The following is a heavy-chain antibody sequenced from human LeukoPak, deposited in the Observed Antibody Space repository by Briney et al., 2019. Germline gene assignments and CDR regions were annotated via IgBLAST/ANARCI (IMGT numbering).Heavy chain of an antibody. CDR3: AKKLLWFREVIDY. Sequence: GGSLRLSCAASGFTFSSYAMSWVRHAPGKGLEWVSAISGSGGSTYYADSVKGRFTISRDNSKNTLYLQMNSLRAEDTAVYYCAKKLLWFREVIDYWGQGTLVTVSS. D-gene: IGHD3-10*01. V-gene: IGHV3-23*01. J-gene: IGHJ4*02. CDR2: ISGSGGST. CDR1: GFTFSSYA.